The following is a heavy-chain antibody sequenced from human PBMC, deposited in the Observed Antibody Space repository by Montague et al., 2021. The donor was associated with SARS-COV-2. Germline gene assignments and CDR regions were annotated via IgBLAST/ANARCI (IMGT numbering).Heavy chain of an antibody. J-gene: IGHJ3*01. CDR2: INHSGTA. D-gene: IGHD2-2*01. V-gene: IGHV4-34*01. Sequence: SETLSLTCAVYGGSFSFYYWSWLRQSPGSGLEWIAEINHSGTANYNPSLNSRVSISVDTSKNQFTLKLTSVTAADTAMYYCAKERGVVRAASALVAFDLWGQGTMVTVSS. CDR3: AKERGVVRAASALVAFDL. CDR1: GGSFSFYY.